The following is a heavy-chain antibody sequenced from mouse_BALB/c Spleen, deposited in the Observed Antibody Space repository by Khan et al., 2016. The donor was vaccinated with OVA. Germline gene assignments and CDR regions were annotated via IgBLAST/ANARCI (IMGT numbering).Heavy chain of an antibody. V-gene: IGHV5-12*02. CDR3: ARHGDGKGDAMDY. Sequence: EVELVESGGGLVQPGGSLKLSCATSGFTFRDYYMYWVRQTPEKRLEWVAYISNGGGSTYYPDTVKGRFTISRDNAKNTLYLQMSRLKSEDTAMYYGARHGDGKGDAMDYWGQGTSVTVSS. CDR1: GFTFRDYY. CDR2: ISNGGGST. D-gene: IGHD2-1*01. J-gene: IGHJ4*01.